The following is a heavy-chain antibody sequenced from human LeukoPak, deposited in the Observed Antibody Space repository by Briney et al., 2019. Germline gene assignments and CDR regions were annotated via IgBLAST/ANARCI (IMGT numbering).Heavy chain of an antibody. J-gene: IGHJ4*02. CDR2: IWYDGSNK. D-gene: IGHD1-1*01. CDR1: GFTFSSYG. CDR3: ARMNVGGYYLDY. Sequence: GGSLRLSCAASGFTFSSYGMHWVRQAPGKGLEWVAVIWYDGSNKYYADSVKGRFTISRDNSKNTLYLQMNSLRAEDTAVYYCARMNVGGYYLDYWGQGTLVTVSS. V-gene: IGHV3-33*01.